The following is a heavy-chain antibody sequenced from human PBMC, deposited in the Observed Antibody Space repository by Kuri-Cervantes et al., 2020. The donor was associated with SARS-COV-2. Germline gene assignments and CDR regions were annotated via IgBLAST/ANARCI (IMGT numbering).Heavy chain of an antibody. CDR1: GGSISSYY. V-gene: IGHV4-59*08. Sequence: GSLRLSCTVSGGSISSYYWSWIRQPPGKGLEWIGYIYYSGSTNYNPSLKSRVTISVDTSKNQFSLKLCSVTAADTAVYYCARVDSSGYIGFDYWGQGTQVTVSS. D-gene: IGHD3-22*01. CDR2: IYYSGST. J-gene: IGHJ4*02. CDR3: ARVDSSGYIGFDY.